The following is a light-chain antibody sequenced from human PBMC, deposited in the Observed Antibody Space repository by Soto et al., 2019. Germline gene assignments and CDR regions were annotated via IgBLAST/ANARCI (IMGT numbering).Light chain of an antibody. Sequence: DIQMTQSPSSLSASVGDRVTITCRGSQGISSWLAWYQQKPGKAPRLLIYKASSLASGVPSRFSGSGSGTEFTLTISSLQPDDFATYYCQQYQIDWTFGQGTKVDIK. J-gene: IGKJ1*01. CDR3: QQYQIDWT. CDR1: QGISSW. CDR2: KAS. V-gene: IGKV1-5*03.